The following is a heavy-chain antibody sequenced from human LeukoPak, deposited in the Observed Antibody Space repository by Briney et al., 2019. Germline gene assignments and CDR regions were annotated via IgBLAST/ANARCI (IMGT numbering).Heavy chain of an antibody. CDR1: GFIFSISD. J-gene: IGHJ4*02. Sequence: GGSLRLSCATSGFIFSISDMHWVRQAPGKGLEWVSAISGSGGSTYYADSVKGRFTISRDNSKNTLYLQMNSLRAEDTAVYYCAKFALRYCSGGSCHPFDYWGQGTLVTVSS. V-gene: IGHV3-23*01. D-gene: IGHD2-15*01. CDR3: AKFALRYCSGGSCHPFDY. CDR2: ISGSGGST.